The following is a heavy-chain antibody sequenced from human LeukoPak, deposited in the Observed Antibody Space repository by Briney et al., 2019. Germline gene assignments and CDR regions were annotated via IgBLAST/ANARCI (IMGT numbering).Heavy chain of an antibody. CDR1: GFTFSSYA. CDR2: ISGSGGST. CDR3: ATLPAAGTYRSDY. D-gene: IGHD6-13*01. Sequence: GGSLRLSCAASGFTFSSYAMSWVRQAPGKGLEWVSAISGSGGSTYYADSVKGRFTISRDNSKNTLYLQMNSLRAEDTAVYYCATLPAAGTYRSDYWGQGTLVTVSS. J-gene: IGHJ4*02. V-gene: IGHV3-23*01.